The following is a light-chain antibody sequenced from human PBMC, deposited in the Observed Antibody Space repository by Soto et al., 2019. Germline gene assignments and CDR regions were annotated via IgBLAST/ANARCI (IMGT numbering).Light chain of an antibody. V-gene: IGLV4-69*02. Sequence: QPVLTQSPSASASLGASVKLTCTLSSGHSSYAIAWHQQQPQKGPRFLMKLNGDGSHSKGDGIPDRFSGSSSXXXRYLTISSLQSEDEADYYCQTWGTGIRVFGGGXXXTVL. J-gene: IGLJ2*01. CDR2: LNGDGSH. CDR3: QTWGTGIRV. CDR1: SGHSSYA.